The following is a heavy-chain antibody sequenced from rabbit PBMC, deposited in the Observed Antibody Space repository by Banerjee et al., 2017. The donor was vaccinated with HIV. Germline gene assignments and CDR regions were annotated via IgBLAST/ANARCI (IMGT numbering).Heavy chain of an antibody. Sequence: QLKESGGGLVQPGGSLKLSCKASGFTLSSYYMNWVRRAPGKGLEWIGYIDPVFGITYYANWVNGRFSISRENAQNTVFLQMTSLTAADTATYFCARDGAGGSYFALWGQGTLVTVS. CDR3: ARDGAGGSYFAL. CDR2: IDPVFGIT. CDR1: GFTLSSYY. V-gene: IGHV1S7*01. D-gene: IGHD8-1*01. J-gene: IGHJ3*01.